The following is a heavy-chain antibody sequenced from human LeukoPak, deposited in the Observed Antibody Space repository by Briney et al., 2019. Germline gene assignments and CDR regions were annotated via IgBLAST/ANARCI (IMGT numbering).Heavy chain of an antibody. CDR3: ARDGIVGSPLFKFDY. CDR1: GFTFNNYA. J-gene: IGHJ4*02. CDR2: ISFDGGNK. Sequence: GGSLRLSCAASGFTFNNYATHWVRQAPGKGLEWVAIISFDGGNKYYADSVKGRFTISRDNSKNTLYLQMNSLRAEDTAVYYCARDGIVGSPLFKFDYWGQGTLATVSS. D-gene: IGHD1-26*01. V-gene: IGHV3-30-3*01.